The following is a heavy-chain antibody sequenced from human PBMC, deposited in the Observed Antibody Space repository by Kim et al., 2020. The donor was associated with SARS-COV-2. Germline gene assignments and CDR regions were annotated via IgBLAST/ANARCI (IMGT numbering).Heavy chain of an antibody. CDR3: AGGDILTGSYYYGMDV. V-gene: IGHV4-34*01. D-gene: IGHD3-9*01. CDR1: GGSFSGYY. J-gene: IGHJ6*02. Sequence: SETLSLTCAVYGGSFSGYYWSWIRQPPGKGLEWIGEINHSGSTNYNPSLKSRVTISVDTSKNQFSLKLSSVTAADTAVYYCAGGDILTGSYYYGMDVWGQGTTVTVSS. CDR2: INHSGST.